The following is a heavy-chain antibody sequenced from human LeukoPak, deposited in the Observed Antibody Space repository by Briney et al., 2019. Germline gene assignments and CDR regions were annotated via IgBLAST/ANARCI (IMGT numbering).Heavy chain of an antibody. V-gene: IGHV3-48*03. D-gene: IGHD4-17*01. CDR1: GLNFSSDE. Sequence: PGGSLRLSCAASGLNFSSDEMNWVRQAPGKGLEWVSYISGSATTIYYADSVRGRFTISRDNAKNSLYLQMNSLSVEDTAVYYCARSFWIGDYATWGQGTLVTVSS. J-gene: IGHJ5*02. CDR3: ARSFWIGDYAT. CDR2: ISGSATTI.